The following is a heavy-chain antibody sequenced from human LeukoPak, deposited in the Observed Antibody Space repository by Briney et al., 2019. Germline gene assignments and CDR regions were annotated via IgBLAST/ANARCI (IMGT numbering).Heavy chain of an antibody. Sequence: GGSLRLSCAASGFTFYNAWMSWGRQAPGKGLEWVARIKSKLHGGTSDYAAPVKGRFTISRDDSENMVYLQMNSLETDDTAVYYCTTSTSPGIDHWGQGTLVTVSS. J-gene: IGHJ4*02. V-gene: IGHV3-15*01. CDR1: GFTFYNAW. CDR3: TTSTSPGIDH. D-gene: IGHD5/OR15-5a*01. CDR2: IKSKLHGGTS.